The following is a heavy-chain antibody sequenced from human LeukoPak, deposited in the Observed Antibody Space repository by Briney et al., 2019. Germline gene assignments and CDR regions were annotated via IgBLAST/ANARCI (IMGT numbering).Heavy chain of an antibody. CDR1: GYTFTSYG. D-gene: IGHD3-9*01. CDR2: ISAYNGNT. J-gene: IGHJ5*02. V-gene: IGHV1-18*04. CDR3: ARAALYYDILTDNWFDP. Sequence: ASVKVSCTGSGYTFTSYGISWVREAPGQGLEWMGWISAYNGNTNYAQKLSGRVTMTTDTSTSTANMELRSQRSDVRAVYSCARAALYYDILTDNWFDPWGQGTLVTVSS.